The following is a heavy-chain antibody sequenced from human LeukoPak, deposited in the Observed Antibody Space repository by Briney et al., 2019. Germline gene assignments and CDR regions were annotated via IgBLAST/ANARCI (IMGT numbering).Heavy chain of an antibody. CDR2: IKNDGSRT. CDR1: GFTFSRYW. D-gene: IGHD2-15*01. J-gene: IGHJ4*02. V-gene: IGHV3-74*01. Sequence: QPGGSLRLSCAASGFTFSRYWMHWVRQAPGKGLVWVSRIKNDGSRTTYADAVKGRFTISRDNAKNTLYLQMNSLSADDTPVYYCVREPYCSGGSCYTSGFDCWGQGTLVTVSS. CDR3: VREPYCSGGSCYTSGFDC.